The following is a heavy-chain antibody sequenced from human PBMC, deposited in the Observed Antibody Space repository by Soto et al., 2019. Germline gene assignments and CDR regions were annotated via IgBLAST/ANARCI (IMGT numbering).Heavy chain of an antibody. D-gene: IGHD2-15*01. CDR3: ARQGGYCSGGSCYTYYGMDV. J-gene: IGHJ6*02. V-gene: IGHV5-51*01. Sequence: PGESQKISCKGSGYSFTSYWIGWVRQMPGKGLEWMGIIYPGDSDTRYSPSFQGQVTISADKSISTAYLQWSSLKASDTAMYYCARQGGYCSGGSCYTYYGMDVWGQGTTVTVSS. CDR1: GYSFTSYW. CDR2: IYPGDSDT.